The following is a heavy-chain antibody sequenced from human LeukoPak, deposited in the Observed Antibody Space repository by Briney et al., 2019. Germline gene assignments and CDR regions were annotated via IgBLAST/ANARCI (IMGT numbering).Heavy chain of an antibody. J-gene: IGHJ4*02. Sequence: SETLSLTCTVSGGSISSYYWSWIRQPPGKGLEWIGYIYYSGSTNYNPSLKSRVTISVDTSKNQFSLKLSSVTAADTAVYYCARGPGEYQLLGWFSSDYWGQGTLVTVSS. V-gene: IGHV4-59*01. CDR2: IYYSGST. CDR3: ARGPGEYQLLGWFSSDY. D-gene: IGHD2-2*01. CDR1: GGSISSYY.